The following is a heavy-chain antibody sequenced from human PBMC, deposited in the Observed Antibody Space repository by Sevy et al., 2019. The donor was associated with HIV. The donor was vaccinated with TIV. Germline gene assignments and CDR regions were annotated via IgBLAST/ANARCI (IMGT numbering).Heavy chain of an antibody. CDR1: GFIFSNYA. CDR3: ALERLSSDVAEYFQN. D-gene: IGHD1-1*01. Sequence: GGSLRLSCATSGFIFSNYAMHWIRQAPGKGLEWVTTVSYDGSNTYYADSVKGRFAVFRDNSRNLLNLQMNNLRPEDTAVYYCALERLSSDVAEYFQNWGQGTPVTVSS. J-gene: IGHJ1*01. CDR2: VSYDGSNT. V-gene: IGHV3-30-3*02.